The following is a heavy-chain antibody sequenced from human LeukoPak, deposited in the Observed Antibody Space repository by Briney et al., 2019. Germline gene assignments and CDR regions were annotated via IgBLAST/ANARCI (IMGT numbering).Heavy chain of an antibody. D-gene: IGHD1-14*01. CDR1: GYTFTSYD. V-gene: IGHV1-8*02. Sequence: GASVKVSCKASGYTFTSYDINWVRQATGQGLEWMGWMNPNSGNTGYAQKLQGRVTMTTDTSTSTAYMELRSLRSDDTAVYYCAREEPPVPFDPWGQGTLVTVSS. J-gene: IGHJ5*02. CDR3: AREEPPVPFDP. CDR2: MNPNSGNT.